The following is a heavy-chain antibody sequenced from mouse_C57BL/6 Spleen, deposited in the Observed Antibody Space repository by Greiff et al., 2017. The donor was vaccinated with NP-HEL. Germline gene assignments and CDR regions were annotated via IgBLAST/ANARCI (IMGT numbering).Heavy chain of an antibody. V-gene: IGHV1-81*01. CDR1: GYTFTSYG. J-gene: IGHJ4*01. D-gene: IGHD2-4*01. CDR2: IYPRSGNT. CDR3: ARWYDYDGSYAMDY. Sequence: VQLVESEAELARPGASVKLSCKASGYTFTSYGISWVKQRTGQGLEWIGEIYPRSGNTYYNEKFKGKATLTADKSSSTAYMELRSLTSEDSAVYFCARWYDYDGSYAMDYWGQGTSVTVSS.